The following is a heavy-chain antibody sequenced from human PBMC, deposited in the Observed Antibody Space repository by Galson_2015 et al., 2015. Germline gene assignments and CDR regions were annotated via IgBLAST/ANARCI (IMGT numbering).Heavy chain of an antibody. V-gene: IGHV3-11*01. D-gene: IGHD6-19*01. CDR3: ARRRISVATPGFDL. Sequence: SLRLSCAASGFTFSDYYMSWIRQAPGKGLEWVSYISSSGSTIYYADSVKGRFTISRDNAKSSLYLQMNSLRADDTAVHYCARRRISVATPGFDLWGQGSLVTVSS. CDR1: GFTFSDYY. CDR2: ISSSGSTI. J-gene: IGHJ5*02.